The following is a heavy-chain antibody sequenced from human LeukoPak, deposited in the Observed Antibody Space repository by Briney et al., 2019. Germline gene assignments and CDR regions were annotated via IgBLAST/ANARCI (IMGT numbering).Heavy chain of an antibody. CDR3: ARDGGIRIAVAGLFDY. Sequence: GGSLRLSCAASGFTFSSYSMNWVRQAPGKGLEWVSYISSSSSTTYHADSVKGRFTISRDNAKNSLYLQMNSLRDEDTAVYYGARDGGIRIAVAGLFDYWGQGTLVTVSS. CDR2: ISSSSSTT. V-gene: IGHV3-48*02. J-gene: IGHJ4*02. D-gene: IGHD6-19*01. CDR1: GFTFSSYS.